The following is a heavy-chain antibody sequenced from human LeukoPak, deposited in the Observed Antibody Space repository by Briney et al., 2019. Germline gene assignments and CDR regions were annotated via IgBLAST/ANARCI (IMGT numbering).Heavy chain of an antibody. Sequence: EASVKVSCKASGYTFTNYGITWVRQAPGQGLEWMGWISTYSGNTDGNTKYAQKLQGRVTMTTDTSMSTAYMELRSLRSDDTAVYYCARGYYYDSSGYRHWGQGTLVTVSS. CDR2: ISTYSGNTDGNT. D-gene: IGHD3-22*01. J-gene: IGHJ4*02. V-gene: IGHV1-18*01. CDR3: ARGYYYDSSGYRH. CDR1: GYTFTNYG.